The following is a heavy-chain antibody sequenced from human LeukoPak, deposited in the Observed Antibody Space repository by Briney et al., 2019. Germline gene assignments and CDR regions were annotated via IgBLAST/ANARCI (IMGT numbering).Heavy chain of an antibody. V-gene: IGHV4-39*02. CDR2: IYYSGST. CDR1: GGSISSSSYY. D-gene: IGHD6-13*01. CDR3: AREDLYSSSWYDY. J-gene: IGHJ4*02. Sequence: PSETLSLTCTVSGGSISSSSYYWGWIRQPPGKGLEWIGSIYYSGSTYYNPSLKSRVTISVDTSKNQFSLKLSSVTAADTAVYYCAREDLYSSSWYDYWGQGTLVTVSS.